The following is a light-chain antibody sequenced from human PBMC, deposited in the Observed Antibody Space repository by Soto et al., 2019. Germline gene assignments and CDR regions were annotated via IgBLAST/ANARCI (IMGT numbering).Light chain of an antibody. V-gene: IGKV3-20*01. CDR3: QQCGNWPLT. CDR2: GAS. Sequence: EIVLTQSPGTLSLSPGERATLSCRASQSVHSNYLAWYQQKPAQAPRLLIYGASTRATGIPDRFDGSGSGTDFTLTISRLEPEDFAVYYCQQCGNWPLTFGGGTKVDIK. CDR1: QSVHSNY. J-gene: IGKJ4*01.